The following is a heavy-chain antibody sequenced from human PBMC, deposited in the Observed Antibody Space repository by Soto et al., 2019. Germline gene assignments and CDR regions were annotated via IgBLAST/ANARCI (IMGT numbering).Heavy chain of an antibody. CDR1: GYNFTDFS. CDR2: VSPYYGNT. CDR3: ARKVLLCDF. D-gene: IGHD3-10*01. J-gene: IGHJ4*02. V-gene: IGHV1-18*01. Sequence: QIQLVQSGPEATKPGASVKVSCKTSGYNFTDFSITWVRQAPGQGLEWMGWVSPYYGNTKYTEKFQDRVTMTADTSTNTVYLELRTLTSDDTAIYYCARKVLLCDFWGQGTLVTVSS.